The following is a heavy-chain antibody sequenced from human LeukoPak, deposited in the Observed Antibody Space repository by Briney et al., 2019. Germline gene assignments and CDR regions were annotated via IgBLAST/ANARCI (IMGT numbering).Heavy chain of an antibody. J-gene: IGHJ3*02. V-gene: IGHV1-2*02. CDR2: INPNSGGT. D-gene: IGHD2-2*01. Sequence: ASVKVSCKASGYTFTGYYMHWVRQAPGQGLEWMGWINPNSGGTNYAQKFQGRVTMTRDTSISTAYMELSRLRSDDTAVYYCARDRRTSCYYCGNDAFDIWGQGTMVTVSS. CDR3: ARDRRTSCYYCGNDAFDI. CDR1: GYTFTGYY.